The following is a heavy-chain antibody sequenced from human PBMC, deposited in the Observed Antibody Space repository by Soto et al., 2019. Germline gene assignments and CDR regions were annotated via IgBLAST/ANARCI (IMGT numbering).Heavy chain of an antibody. D-gene: IGHD2-15*01. V-gene: IGHV1-69*13. CDR1: GGTFSSYA. J-gene: IGHJ6*04. CDR3: ARSLRGDIVVVVAATGRTYYYFGMDV. Sequence: SVKVSCKASGGTFSSYAISWVRQAPGQGLEWMGGIIPIFGTANYAQKFQGRVTITADESTSTAYMELSSLRSEDTAVYYCARSLRGDIVVVVAATGRTYYYFGMDVWGEGTRVTVSS. CDR2: IIPIFGTA.